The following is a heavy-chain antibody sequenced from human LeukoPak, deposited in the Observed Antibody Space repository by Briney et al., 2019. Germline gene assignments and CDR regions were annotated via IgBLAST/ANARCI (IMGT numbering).Heavy chain of an antibody. CDR3: RPVLPAAFLPSGNYMDV. V-gene: IGHV3-53*01. J-gene: IGHJ6*03. Sequence: PGGSLRLSCAASGLNVTYNYMSWVRQAPGKGLEWLSVIYSGGMTYYADSVKGRFIISGDNSKNTLYLQMNRLRAEDTAVYYARPVLPAAFLPSGNYMDVWGKGTTVTVSS. CDR1: GLNVTYNY. CDR2: IYSGGMT. D-gene: IGHD2-2*01.